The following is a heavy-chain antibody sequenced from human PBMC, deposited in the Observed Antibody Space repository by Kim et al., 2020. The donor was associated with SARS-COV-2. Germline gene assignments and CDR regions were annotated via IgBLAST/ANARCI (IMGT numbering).Heavy chain of an antibody. J-gene: IGHJ4*02. V-gene: IGHV3-23*01. CDR3: AKPSPYYYDSSGYWNPFDY. Sequence: GRFTNSRDNSKNTLYLQMNSLRAEDTAVYYCAKPSPYYYDSSGYWNPFDYWGQGTLVTVSS. D-gene: IGHD3-22*01.